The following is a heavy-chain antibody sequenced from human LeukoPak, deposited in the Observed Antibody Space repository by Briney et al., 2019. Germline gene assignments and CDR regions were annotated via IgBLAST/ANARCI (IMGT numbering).Heavy chain of an antibody. CDR1: GGSISSGSYY. D-gene: IGHD6-19*01. Sequence: SETLSLTCTVSGGSISSGSYYWGWIRQPPGKGLEWIGSIYYSGSTYYKPSLKSRVTISLDTSKNQFSPKLSSVTAADTAVYYCARNILSSGWYFDIWGQGTMVTVSS. V-gene: IGHV4-39*07. J-gene: IGHJ3*02. CDR2: IYYSGST. CDR3: ARNILSSGWYFDI.